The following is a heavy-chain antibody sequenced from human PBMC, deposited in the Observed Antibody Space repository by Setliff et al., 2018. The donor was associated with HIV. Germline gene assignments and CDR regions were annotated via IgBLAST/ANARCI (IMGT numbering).Heavy chain of an antibody. V-gene: IGHV4-4*07. CDR2: IYSTGDT. Sequence: SETLSLTCSVSGGSISNFYWSWIRQPPGKGLEWVGHIYSTGDTNYNPSLKSRVTLSADTSKNQLSLSLTSVTAADTAVYYCARVRLTMIMKVDYFDQWGQGTLVTAPQ. CDR3: ARVRLTMIMKVDYFDQ. D-gene: IGHD3-22*01. CDR1: GGSISNFY. J-gene: IGHJ4*02.